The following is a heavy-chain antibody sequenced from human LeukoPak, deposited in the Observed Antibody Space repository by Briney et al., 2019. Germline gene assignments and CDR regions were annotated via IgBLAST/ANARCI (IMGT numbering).Heavy chain of an antibody. J-gene: IGHJ3*02. V-gene: IGHV1-2*02. CDR3: AREPYSSSGNAFDI. CDR1: GYTFTGYY. D-gene: IGHD6-6*01. CDR2: INPNSGGT. Sequence: ASVKVSCKASGYTFTGYYMHWVRQAPGQGLEWMGWINPNSGGTNYAQKFQGRVTMTRDTSISTAYMELSRLRSDDTTVYYCAREPYSSSGNAFDIWGQGTMVTVSS.